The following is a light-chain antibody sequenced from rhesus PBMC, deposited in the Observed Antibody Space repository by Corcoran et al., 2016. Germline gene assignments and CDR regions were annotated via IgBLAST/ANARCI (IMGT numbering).Light chain of an antibody. CDR1: QSVGRY. J-gene: IGKJ1*01. CDR2: GAA. Sequence: ETVLTQSPATLSMSPGERVSLSCRASQSVGRYLAWYEQKPGQAPRLRIVGAATSATGIPDRFRGSGSGTDLPLPIRSLEPRDIGISYCQHSSFLWTFGQGTKVSIK. CDR3: QHSSFLWT. V-gene: IGKV3-24*04.